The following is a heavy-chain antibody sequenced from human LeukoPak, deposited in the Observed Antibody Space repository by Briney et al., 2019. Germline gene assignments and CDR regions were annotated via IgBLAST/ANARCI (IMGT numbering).Heavy chain of an antibody. V-gene: IGHV1-18*01. J-gene: IGHJ4*02. D-gene: IGHD2-15*01. Sequence: ASVKVSCKASGYIFTTYGISWVRQAPGQGLEWMGWISGYNGNTYYAQNFQGRVTMTTDTSMSTAYMELRSLRSADTAVYYCARGPYCNGGTCFSQYFDYWGQGTLVTVSS. CDR1: GYIFTTYG. CDR3: ARGPYCNGGTCFSQYFDY. CDR2: ISGYNGNT.